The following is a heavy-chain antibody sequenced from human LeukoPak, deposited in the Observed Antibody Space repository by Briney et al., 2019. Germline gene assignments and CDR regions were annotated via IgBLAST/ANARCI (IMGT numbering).Heavy chain of an antibody. J-gene: IGHJ4*02. CDR2: IKQDGSEK. D-gene: IGHD4-17*01. V-gene: IGHV3-7*01. CDR3: TTDLPLRGDYIYH. CDR1: GFSFSGYW. Sequence: GGSLRLSCVGSGFSFSGYWMSWVRQAPGKGLEWVANIKQDGSEKYYVDSVKGRFTISRDNDKNSLYLQMNSLRAEDTDVYYCTTDLPLRGDYIYHWGQGTLVPVSS.